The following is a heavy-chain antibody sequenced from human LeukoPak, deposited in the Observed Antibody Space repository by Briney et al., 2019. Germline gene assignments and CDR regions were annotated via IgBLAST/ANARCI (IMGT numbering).Heavy chain of an antibody. D-gene: IGHD6-19*01. CDR2: ISSRSIYI. V-gene: IGHV3-21*01. CDR1: GFTFSSYT. J-gene: IGHJ4*02. Sequence: PGGSLRLTCAASGFTFSSYTMMWVRQAPGKGLEWVSSISSRSIYIYYADSVRGRSTISRDDAKNSLYLQMNNLRAEDTAVYYCARARMVGGWSSSSYWGQGTLVTVSS. CDR3: ARARMVGGWSSSSY.